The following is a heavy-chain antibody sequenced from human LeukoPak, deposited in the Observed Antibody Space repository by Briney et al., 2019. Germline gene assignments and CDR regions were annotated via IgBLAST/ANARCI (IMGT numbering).Heavy chain of an antibody. CDR3: AKDHYGSGSYFDY. CDR1: GLTFSSTW. CDR2: ISSSSSYI. D-gene: IGHD3-10*01. Sequence: PGGSLRLSCAASGLTFSSTWMSWVRQAPGKGLEWVSSISSSSSYIYYADSVKGRFTISRDNAKNSLYLQMNSLRAEDTALYYCAKDHYGSGSYFDYWGQGTLVTVSS. V-gene: IGHV3-21*04. J-gene: IGHJ4*02.